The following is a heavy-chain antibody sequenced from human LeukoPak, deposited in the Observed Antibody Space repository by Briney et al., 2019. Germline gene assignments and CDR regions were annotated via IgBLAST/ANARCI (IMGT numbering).Heavy chain of an antibody. V-gene: IGHV4-30-4*01. Sequence: SQTLSLTCTVSGGSISSGDYYWSWIRQPPGKGLEWIGYIYYSGSTYYNPSLKSRVTISVDTSKNEFSLKLSSVTAADTAVYYCARESIGYSSGWTYWYFDLWGRGTLVTVSS. D-gene: IGHD6-19*01. J-gene: IGHJ2*01. CDR2: IYYSGST. CDR3: ARESIGYSSGWTYWYFDL. CDR1: GGSISSGDYY.